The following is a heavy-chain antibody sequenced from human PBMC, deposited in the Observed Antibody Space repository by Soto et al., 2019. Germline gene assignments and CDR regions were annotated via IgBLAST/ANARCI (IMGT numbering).Heavy chain of an antibody. Sequence: SETLSLTCAVYGGSFSGYYWSWIRQPPGKGLEWIGEINHSGSTSYNPTLKSRVTISVDTSKNQFSLKLSSVTAADTAVYYCARADINYYGMDVWGQGTTVTVSS. V-gene: IGHV4-34*01. CDR1: GGSFSGYY. J-gene: IGHJ6*02. CDR2: INHSGST. CDR3: ARADINYYGMDV. D-gene: IGHD3-9*01.